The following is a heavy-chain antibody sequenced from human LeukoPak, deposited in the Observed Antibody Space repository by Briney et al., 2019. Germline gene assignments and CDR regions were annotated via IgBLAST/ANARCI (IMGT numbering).Heavy chain of an antibody. V-gene: IGHV1-2*04. J-gene: IGHJ4*02. CDR2: INPNSGGT. Sequence: GASVKVSCKASGYTFTGYYMHWVRQAPGQGLEWMGWINPNSGGTKYAQKFQGWVTMTRDTSTSTVHMELSGLRSEDTAVYYCARDQEGFDYWGQGTLVTVSS. CDR1: GYTFTGYY. CDR3: ARDQEGFDY.